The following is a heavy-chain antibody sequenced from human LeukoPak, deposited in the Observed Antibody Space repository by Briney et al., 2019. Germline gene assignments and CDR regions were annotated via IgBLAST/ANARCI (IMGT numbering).Heavy chain of an antibody. Sequence: GGSLRLSCAASGFTFSSYAMHWVRQAPGKGLEWVAVISYDGSNKYYADSVKGRFTISRDNSKNTLYLQMNSLRAEDTAVYYCARDRVRWEYYYDSSGQPPGYWGQGTLVTVSS. D-gene: IGHD3-22*01. V-gene: IGHV3-30-3*01. CDR2: ISYDGSNK. CDR3: ARDRVRWEYYYDSSGQPPGY. J-gene: IGHJ4*02. CDR1: GFTFSSYA.